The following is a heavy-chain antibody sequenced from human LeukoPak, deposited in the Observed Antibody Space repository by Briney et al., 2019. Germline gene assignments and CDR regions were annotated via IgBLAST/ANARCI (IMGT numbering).Heavy chain of an antibody. Sequence: SETLSLTCIVSGGSIGTYYWSWIRQSPGKGLEWIGYIYVTGSTRYNPYLQSRVTISVDTSRNQFFLKMSSVAAADTAVYYCARHIGGGIEDMDVWGTGTKVTVSS. J-gene: IGHJ6*03. CDR3: ARHIGGGIEDMDV. D-gene: IGHD3-16*02. V-gene: IGHV4-59*08. CDR2: IYVTGST. CDR1: GGSIGTYY.